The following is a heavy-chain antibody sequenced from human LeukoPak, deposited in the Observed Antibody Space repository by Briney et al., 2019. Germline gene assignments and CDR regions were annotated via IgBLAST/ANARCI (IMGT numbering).Heavy chain of an antibody. CDR1: GFTFSSYD. D-gene: IGHD3-16*02. V-gene: IGHV3-13*01. Sequence: GGSLRLSCAASGFTFSSYDMHWVRQATGKGLEWVSAIGTAGDTYYPGSVKGRFTISRENAKNSLYLQMNSLRAGDTAVYYCARSLNMITLGGVIAPDAFDIWGQGTMVIVSS. J-gene: IGHJ3*02. CDR3: ARSLNMITLGGVIAPDAFDI. CDR2: IGTAGDT.